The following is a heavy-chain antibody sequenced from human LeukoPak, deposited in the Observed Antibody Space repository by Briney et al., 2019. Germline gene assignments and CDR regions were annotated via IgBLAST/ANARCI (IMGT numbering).Heavy chain of an antibody. D-gene: IGHD3-22*01. Sequence: PGGSLRLSCAASGFTFSTYSMNWVRQAPGKGLEWVSSISSGSSFIYYADSVKGRFTISRDNAKNSLFLQMNSLRAEDTAVYYCARESSGYFYWGQGTLVTVSS. CDR2: ISSGSSFI. CDR1: GFTFSTYS. V-gene: IGHV3-21*01. J-gene: IGHJ4*02. CDR3: ARESSGYFY.